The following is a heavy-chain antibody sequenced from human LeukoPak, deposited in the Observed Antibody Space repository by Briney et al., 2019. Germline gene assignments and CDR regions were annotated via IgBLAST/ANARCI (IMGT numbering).Heavy chain of an antibody. J-gene: IGHJ4*02. CDR1: GYTFTSYG. CDR3: ARDRFYDFWSGYFFDY. V-gene: IGHV1-18*01. CDR2: ISAYNGNT. Sequence: ASVKVSCKASGYTFTSYGISWLRQAPGQGLEWMGWISAYNGNTNYAQKLQGRVTMTTDTSTSTAYMELRSLRSDDTAVYYCARDRFYDFWSGYFFDYWGQGTLVTVSS. D-gene: IGHD3-3*01.